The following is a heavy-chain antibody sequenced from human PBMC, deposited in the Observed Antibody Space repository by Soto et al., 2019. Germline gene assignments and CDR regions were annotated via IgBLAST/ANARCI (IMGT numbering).Heavy chain of an antibody. V-gene: IGHV3-23*01. CDR1: GFTFSSYA. D-gene: IGHD2-2*01. J-gene: IGHJ6*03. CDR2: ISGSGGST. Sequence: GGSLRLSCAASGFTFSSYAMSWVRQAPGKGLEWVSAISGSGGSTYYADSVKGRFTISRDNSKNTLYLQMNSLRAEDTAVYYCAKRGYCSSTSCSDLYYYYMDVWGKGTTVTVSS. CDR3: AKRGYCSSTSCSDLYYYYMDV.